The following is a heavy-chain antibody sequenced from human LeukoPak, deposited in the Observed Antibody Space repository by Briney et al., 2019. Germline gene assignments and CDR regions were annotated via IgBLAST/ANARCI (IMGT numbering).Heavy chain of an antibody. CDR1: GGSISSGGYS. V-gene: IGHV4-30-2*01. CDR2: IYHSGST. CDR3: ASPSLRGSNAFDI. J-gene: IGHJ3*02. Sequence: SETLSLTCAVSGGSISSGGYSWSWIRQPPGKGLEWIGYIYHSGSTYYNPSLKSRVTISVDRSKNQFSLKLSSVTAADTAVYYCASPSLRGSNAFDIWGQGTMVTVSS. D-gene: IGHD1-26*01.